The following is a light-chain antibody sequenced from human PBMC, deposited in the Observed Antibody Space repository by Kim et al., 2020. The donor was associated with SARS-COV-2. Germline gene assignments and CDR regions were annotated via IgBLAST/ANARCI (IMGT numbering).Light chain of an antibody. CDR3: TSYTRSDTWV. CDR1: NNDVGCYNY. J-gene: IGLJ3*02. Sequence: GQSITISCTGTNNDVGCYNYVSWYQQHPGKAPRFMIYDVSMRPSGVSDRFSGSKSGNTASLTISGLQAEDEADYYCTSYTRSDTWVFGGGTQLTVL. CDR2: DVS. V-gene: IGLV2-14*03.